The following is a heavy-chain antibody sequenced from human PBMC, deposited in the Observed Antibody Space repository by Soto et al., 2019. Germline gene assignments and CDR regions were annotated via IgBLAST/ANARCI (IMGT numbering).Heavy chain of an antibody. J-gene: IGHJ6*02. CDR2: IIPIFGTA. CDR3: AGEPVTMVRGVASYYGMDV. Sequence: QVQLVQSGAEVKKPGSSVKVSCKASGCTFSSYAISWVRQAPGQGLEWMGGIIPIFGTANYAQKFQGRVTITADESTSTVYMELSSLRSEDTAVYYCAGEPVTMVRGVASYYGMDVWGQGTTVTVSS. D-gene: IGHD3-10*01. V-gene: IGHV1-69*12. CDR1: GCTFSSYA.